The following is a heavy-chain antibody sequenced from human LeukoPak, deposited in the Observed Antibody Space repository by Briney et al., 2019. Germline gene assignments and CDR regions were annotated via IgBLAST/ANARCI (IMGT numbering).Heavy chain of an antibody. CDR1: GFTFSSYS. Sequence: PGGSLRLSCAASGFTFSSYSMNWVRQAPGKGLEWVSSISSSSSYISYADSVKCRFPISRDNAKNSLYLQMNSLRAEDTAVYYCARRQQLARGFDYWGQGTLVTVSS. D-gene: IGHD6-13*01. V-gene: IGHV3-21*01. CDR2: ISSSSSYI. CDR3: ARRQQLARGFDY. J-gene: IGHJ4*02.